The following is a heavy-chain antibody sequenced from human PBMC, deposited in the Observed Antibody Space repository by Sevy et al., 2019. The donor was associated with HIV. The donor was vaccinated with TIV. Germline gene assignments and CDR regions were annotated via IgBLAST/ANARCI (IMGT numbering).Heavy chain of an antibody. CDR1: GFTFSNFG. V-gene: IGHV3-30*02. CDR2: IRYDGSDK. CDR3: AKDLAGPGRRYFDY. Sequence: GGSLRLSCTASGFTFSNFGVHWVRQVPGKGLEWVTFIRYDGSDKYYAASVKGRFTISRDDSKNTLYLQMDSLRAEDTAMYYCAKDLAGPGRRYFDYWGQGTLVTVSS. D-gene: IGHD6-13*01. J-gene: IGHJ4*02.